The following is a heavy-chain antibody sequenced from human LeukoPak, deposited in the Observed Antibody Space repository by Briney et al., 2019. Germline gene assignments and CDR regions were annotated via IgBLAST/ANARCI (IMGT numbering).Heavy chain of an antibody. J-gene: IGHJ4*02. Sequence: PGGSLRLSCAASGFTFSSYGMHWVRQAPGKGLEWVAIIWYDGSNQFYADSVKGRFTISRDNSKNTLYLQTNSLRAEDTAVYYCARDAEGHLDQWGQGTLVTVSS. CDR1: GFTFSSYG. V-gene: IGHV3-33*01. D-gene: IGHD1-14*01. CDR2: IWYDGSNQ. CDR3: ARDAEGHLDQ.